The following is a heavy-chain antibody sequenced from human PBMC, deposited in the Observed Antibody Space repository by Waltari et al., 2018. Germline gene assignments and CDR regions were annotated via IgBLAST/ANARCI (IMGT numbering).Heavy chain of an antibody. CDR1: GFTFDDYA. J-gene: IGHJ3*01. CDR3: AKARGFNYGTNGFDV. Sequence: EAQLVESGGGLAQPGRSLRLSCAASGFTFDDYAIHWVRQAPGKGLEWVSGINLNSDDIGYADSVKGRFTISRDNAKNSLYLQMHSLRPEDTALYYCAKARGFNYGTNGFDVWGQGTVVTVSS. D-gene: IGHD5-18*01. CDR2: INLNSDDI. V-gene: IGHV3-9*01.